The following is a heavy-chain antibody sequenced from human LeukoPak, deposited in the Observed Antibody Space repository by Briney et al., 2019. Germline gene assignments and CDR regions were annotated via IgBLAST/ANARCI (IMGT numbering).Heavy chain of an antibody. V-gene: IGHV3-23*01. CDR1: GFTFSSYA. J-gene: IGHJ4*02. Sequence: GGSLRLSCAASGFTFSSYAMSWVRQAPGKGLEWVSSISDSGSGTYYADSVKGRFTISRDNSKNMVYLQMNSLRAEDTAVYYCARALNGYCSAGSCNGDYWGQGTLVTVSS. CDR3: ARALNGYCSAGSCNGDY. CDR2: ISDSGSGT. D-gene: IGHD2-15*01.